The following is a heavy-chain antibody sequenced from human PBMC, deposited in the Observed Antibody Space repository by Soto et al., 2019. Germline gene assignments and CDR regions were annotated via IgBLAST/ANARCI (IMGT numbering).Heavy chain of an antibody. CDR1: GFTFSSYS. J-gene: IGHJ5*02. Sequence: GGLRLSCTAYGFTFSSYSMNWVRQAPGKGLEWVSYISSSSSTIYCADSVKGRFTISRDNAKNSLYLQMNSLRDEDTAVYYCERGATKPYRSSSLWFDPWGQATLVTVSS. CDR2: ISSSSSTI. D-gene: IGHD6-6*01. CDR3: ERGATKPYRSSSLWFDP. V-gene: IGHV3-48*02.